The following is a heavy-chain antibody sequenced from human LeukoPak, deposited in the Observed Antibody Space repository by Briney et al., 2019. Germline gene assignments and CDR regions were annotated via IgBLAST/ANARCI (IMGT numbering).Heavy chain of an antibody. CDR2: ISGSGGST. CDR3: AALSTGTTLRY. Sequence: GGSLRLSCAASGFTFSSYAMSWVRQAPGKGLEWVSAISGSGGSTYYADSVKGRFTISRDNSKNTLYLQMNSLRAEDTAVYYCAALSTGTTLRYWGQGTLVTVTS. V-gene: IGHV3-23*01. J-gene: IGHJ4*02. CDR1: GFTFSSYA. D-gene: IGHD1-1*01.